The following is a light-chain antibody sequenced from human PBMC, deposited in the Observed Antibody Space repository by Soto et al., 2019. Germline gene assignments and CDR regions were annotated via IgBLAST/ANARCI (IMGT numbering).Light chain of an antibody. Sequence: QSALAQPPSVSGAPGQRVTISCTGSSSNIGAGYDVYWYQQLPGTAPKLIIYDNSNRPSGVSNRFSGSKSGNTASLTISGLQAEDETDYYCISYASINTYVFGTGTKVTVL. V-gene: IGLV1-40*01. CDR3: ISYASINTYV. CDR2: DNS. J-gene: IGLJ1*01. CDR1: SSNIGAGYD.